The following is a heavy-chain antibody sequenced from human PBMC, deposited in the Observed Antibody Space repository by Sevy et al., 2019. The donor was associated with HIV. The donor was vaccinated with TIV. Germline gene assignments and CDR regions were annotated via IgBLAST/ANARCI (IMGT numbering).Heavy chain of an antibody. V-gene: IGHV4-38-2*02. CDR2: IYHSGNT. Sequence: SETLSLTCAVSGYSITSGYYWGWIRQPPGKGLEWIGSIYHSGNTYYNSSLKSRVTISVDTSKNQFSLKLTSVTAADTAVYYCARDVGDNYFYYGMVVWGQGITVTASS. J-gene: IGHJ6*02. CDR1: GYSITSGYY. CDR3: ARDVGDNYFYYGMVV.